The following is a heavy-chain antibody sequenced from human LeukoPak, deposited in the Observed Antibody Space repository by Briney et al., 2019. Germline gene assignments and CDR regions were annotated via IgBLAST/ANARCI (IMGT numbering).Heavy chain of an antibody. CDR1: GYTFTSYG. CDR2: ISAYNGNT. J-gene: IGHJ3*02. D-gene: IGHD3-22*01. CDR3: AGGKTYYYDSSGYLSAFDI. Sequence: ASVKVSCRPSGYTFTSYGISWVRQAPGQGLEWMGWISAYNGNTNYAQKLQGRVTMTTDTSTSTAYMELRSLRSDDTAVYYCAGGKTYYYDSSGYLSAFDIWGQGTMVTVSS. V-gene: IGHV1-18*01.